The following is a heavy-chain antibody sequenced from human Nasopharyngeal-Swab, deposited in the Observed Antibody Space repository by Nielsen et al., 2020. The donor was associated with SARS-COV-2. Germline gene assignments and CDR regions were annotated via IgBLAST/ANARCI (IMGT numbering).Heavy chain of an antibody. CDR2: INPSGGST. V-gene: IGHV1-46*01. Sequence: ASVKVSCKASGYTFTSYYMHWVRQAPGQGLEWMGIINPSGGSTSYAQKFQGRVTMTRDTSTSTAYMELSSLRSEDTAVYYCARDRSTITDAFDIWGQGTMVTVSS. CDR1: GYTFTSYY. D-gene: IGHD5/OR15-5a*01. J-gene: IGHJ3*02. CDR3: ARDRSTITDAFDI.